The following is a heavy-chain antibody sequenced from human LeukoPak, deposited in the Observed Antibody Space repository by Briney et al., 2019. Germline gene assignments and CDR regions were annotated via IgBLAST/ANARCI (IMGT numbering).Heavy chain of an antibody. D-gene: IGHD3-10*01. Sequence: KTSETLSLTCSVSGVSTGSQDFYWAWIRQPPGKGLEWIGNIYHTGSAYYSAALKSRVTISIDTSRDHFSLRLTSLTAADTAVYYCARLRDFGGLFFYYYMDVWGEGATVTVSS. V-gene: IGHV4-39*02. J-gene: IGHJ6*03. CDR2: IYHTGSA. CDR3: ARLRDFGGLFFYYYMDV. CDR1: GVSTGSQDFY.